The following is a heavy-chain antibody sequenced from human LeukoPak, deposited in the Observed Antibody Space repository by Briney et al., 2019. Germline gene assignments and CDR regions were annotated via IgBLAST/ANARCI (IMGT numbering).Heavy chain of an antibody. CDR1: GFTLSGNW. Sequence: GGSLRLSCAASGFTLSGNWMHWVRQAPGKGLEWVSVISGSDGSTYYADSVKGRFTISRDNSKNTLFLQMNSLRAEDTAVYYCARNWGLDYWGQGTLVTVSS. J-gene: IGHJ4*02. CDR3: ARNWGLDY. D-gene: IGHD7-27*01. V-gene: IGHV3-23*01. CDR2: ISGSDGST.